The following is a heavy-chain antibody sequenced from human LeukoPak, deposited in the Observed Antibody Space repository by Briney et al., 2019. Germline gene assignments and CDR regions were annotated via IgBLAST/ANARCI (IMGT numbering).Heavy chain of an antibody. D-gene: IGHD5-18*01. CDR1: GGSFSGYY. CDR2: INHSGST. Sequence: SETLSLTCAVYGGSFSGYYWSWIRHPPGKGLEWTGEINHSGSTNYNPSLKSRVTISVDTSKNQFSLKMSSVTAADTAVYYCARGRRGYSLPFDYWGQGTLVTVSS. V-gene: IGHV4-34*01. CDR3: ARGRRGYSLPFDY. J-gene: IGHJ4*02.